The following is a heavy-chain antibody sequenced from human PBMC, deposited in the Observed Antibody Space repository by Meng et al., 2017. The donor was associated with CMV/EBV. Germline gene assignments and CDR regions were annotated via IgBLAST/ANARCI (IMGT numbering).Heavy chain of an antibody. CDR1: GGSISSSSYY. J-gene: IGHJ4*02. CDR3: ARDRRKTDYGGNSDDY. CDR2: IYYSGST. D-gene: IGHD4-23*01. Sequence: QRQLMDPGPGLVKPSRTLSLTGTVAGGSISSSSYYWGWIRQPPGKGLEWIGSIYYSGSTYYNPSLKSRVTISVDTSKNQFSLKLSSVTAADTAVYYCARDRRKTDYGGNSDDYWGQGTLVTVSS. V-gene: IGHV4-39*07.